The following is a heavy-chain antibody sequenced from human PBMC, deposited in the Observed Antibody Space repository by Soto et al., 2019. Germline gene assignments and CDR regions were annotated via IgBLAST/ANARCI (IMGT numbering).Heavy chain of an antibody. CDR2: IKSKTDGGTT. J-gene: IGHJ3*02. CDR3: TTVAYYDSSEDAFDI. V-gene: IGHV3-15*07. Sequence: PGGSLRLSCAASGFTFSNAWMNWVRQAPGKGLEWVGRIKSKTDGGTTDYAAPVKGRFTISRDDSKNTLYLQMNSLKTEDTAVYYCTTVAYYDSSEDAFDIWGQGTMVTVSS. D-gene: IGHD3-22*01. CDR1: GFTFSNAW.